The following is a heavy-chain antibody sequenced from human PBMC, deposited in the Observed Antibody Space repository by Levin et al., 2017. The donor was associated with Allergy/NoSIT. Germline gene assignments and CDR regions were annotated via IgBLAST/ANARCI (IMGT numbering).Heavy chain of an antibody. CDR3: AKDTYYYGSGSYYPDY. CDR2: ISYDGSNK. CDR1: GFTFSSYG. J-gene: IGHJ4*02. V-gene: IGHV3-30*18. Sequence: PGGSLRLSCAASGFTFSSYGMHWVRQAPGKGLEWVAVISYDGSNKYYADSVKGRFTISRDNSKNTLYLQMNSLRAEDTAVYYCAKDTYYYGSGSYYPDYWGQGTLVTVSS. D-gene: IGHD3-10*01.